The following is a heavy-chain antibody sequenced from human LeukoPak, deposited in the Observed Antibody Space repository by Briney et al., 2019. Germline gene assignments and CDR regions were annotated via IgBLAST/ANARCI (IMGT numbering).Heavy chain of an antibody. CDR2: ISAAGGIT. CDR1: GFTFSSYA. CDR3: AGYYCSSGTCRKYLDY. J-gene: IGHJ4*02. D-gene: IGHD2-15*01. V-gene: IGHV3-23*01. Sequence: PGGSLRLSCAASGFTFSSYAMSWVRQAPGKGLEWVSTISAAGGITHYADSVKGRFTISRDNPKNTLFLQMSSLRAEDTAVYYCAGYYCSSGTCRKYLDYWGQGTLVTVCS.